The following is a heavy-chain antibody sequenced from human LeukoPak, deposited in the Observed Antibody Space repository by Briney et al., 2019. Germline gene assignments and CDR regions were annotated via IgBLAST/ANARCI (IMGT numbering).Heavy chain of an antibody. V-gene: IGHV3-30*18. Sequence: PGGSLRLSCAASGFTFSRYAMSWVRQAPGKGLVWVAVISYDGSNKYYADSVKGRFTISRDNSKNTLYLQMNSLRAEDTAVYNCAKDQGSSSPYYYYYYMDVWGKGTTVTVSS. CDR3: AKDQGSSSPYYYYYYMDV. CDR1: GFTFSRYA. D-gene: IGHD3-10*01. CDR2: ISYDGSNK. J-gene: IGHJ6*03.